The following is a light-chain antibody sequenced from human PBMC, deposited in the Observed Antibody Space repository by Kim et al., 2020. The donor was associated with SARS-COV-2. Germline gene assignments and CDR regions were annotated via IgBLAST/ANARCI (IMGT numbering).Light chain of an antibody. Sequence: QSALTQPASVSASPGQSITISCTGTSTDVGGHNAVSWYQQHPGKVPKLIIYDVSQRPSGISDRFSASKSGNTASLTISGLQTDDEADYYCSSYAINGAYVFGTGTKVTVL. CDR3: SSYAINGAYV. CDR2: DVS. V-gene: IGLV2-14*03. CDR1: STDVGGHNA. J-gene: IGLJ1*01.